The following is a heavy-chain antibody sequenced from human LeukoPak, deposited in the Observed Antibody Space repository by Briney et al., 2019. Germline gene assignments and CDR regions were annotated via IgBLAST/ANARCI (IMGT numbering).Heavy chain of an antibody. CDR2: INHSGST. Sequence: SETLSLTCAVYGGSFSGYYWSWLRQPPGKGLEWIGEINHSGSTNYNQSLKSRVTISVDTSKNQFSLNLSSVTAADTAVYYCARDSGTYGRDYYFDLWGQGTLVTVSS. J-gene: IGHJ4*02. CDR3: ARDSGTYGRDYYFDL. D-gene: IGHD1-26*01. V-gene: IGHV4-34*01. CDR1: GGSFSGYY.